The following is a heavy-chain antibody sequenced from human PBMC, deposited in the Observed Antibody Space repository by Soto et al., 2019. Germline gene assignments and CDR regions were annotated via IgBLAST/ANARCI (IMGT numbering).Heavy chain of an antibody. J-gene: IGHJ6*02. CDR3: ARELWSGYYYYYGMDV. CDR1: GGSVSSGSYY. CDR2: IYYSGST. V-gene: IGHV4-61*01. D-gene: IGHD3-3*01. Sequence: SETLSLTCTVSGGSVSSGSYYWSWIRQPPGKGLEWIGYIYYSGSTNYNPSLKSRVTISVDTSKNQFSLKLSSVTAADTAVYYCARELWSGYYYYYGMDVWGQGTTVTVSS.